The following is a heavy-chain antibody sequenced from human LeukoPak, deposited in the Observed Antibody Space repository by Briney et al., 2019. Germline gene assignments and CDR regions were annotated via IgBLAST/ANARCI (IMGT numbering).Heavy chain of an antibody. CDR2: ISSSGSTI. V-gene: IGHV3-48*03. Sequence: PGGSLRLSCAASGFTFSSYEMNWVRQAPGKGLEWVSYISSSGSTIYYADSVKGRFTISRDNAKSSLYLQMNSLRAEDTAVYYCARGARAVELELRAAFDIWGQGTMVTVSS. CDR3: ARGARAVELELRAAFDI. D-gene: IGHD1-7*01. J-gene: IGHJ3*02. CDR1: GFTFSSYE.